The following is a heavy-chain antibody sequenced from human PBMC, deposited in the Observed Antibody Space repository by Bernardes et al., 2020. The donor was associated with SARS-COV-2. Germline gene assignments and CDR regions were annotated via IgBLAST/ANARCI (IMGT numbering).Heavy chain of an antibody. J-gene: IGHJ4*02. CDR3: AKSHTVPVPGAMNTYYYDY. CDR1: GYTFTDHY. D-gene: IGHD2-2*01. CDR2: INLNSGFRGGT. V-gene: IGHV1-2*02. Sequence: ASVKVSCKAFGYTFTDHYLHWVRQAPGQGLEWMGWINLNSGFRGGTNYAQRFQGRVSLTGDTFSSTAFMELSGLTSDDTAVYYCAKSHTVPVPGAMNTYYYDYWGQGTLVTVSS.